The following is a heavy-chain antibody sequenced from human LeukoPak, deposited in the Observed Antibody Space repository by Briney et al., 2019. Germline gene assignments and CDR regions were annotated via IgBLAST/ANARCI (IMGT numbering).Heavy chain of an antibody. J-gene: IGHJ5*02. CDR1: GGSMSSYY. CDR3: ARDSGRKNWFDP. CDR2: IYYSGST. V-gene: IGHV4-59*01. D-gene: IGHD1-14*01. Sequence: SETLSLTCTVSGGSMSSYYWSWIRQPPGKGLEWIGYIYYSGSTNYNPSLKSRVTISVDTSKNQFSLKLSSVTAADTAVYYCARDSGRKNWFDPWGQGTLVTVSS.